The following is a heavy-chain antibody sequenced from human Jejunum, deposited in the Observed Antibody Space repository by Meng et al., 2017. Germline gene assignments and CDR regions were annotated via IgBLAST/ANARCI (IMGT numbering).Heavy chain of an antibody. V-gene: IGHV4-34*01. CDR1: GGSSMVFS. J-gene: IGHJ4*02. CDR2: IHPSGTT. CDR3: TRGTDRAKSGDY. Sequence: QVRLRQWGAGLLKPSETLSLTCAVYGGSSMVFSLGWIRQPPGKGLGGIGEIHPSGTTDYNPSLKSRLTKSLDTSKNQFSLSLNSATAAETGIYYCTRGTDRAKSGDYWAREPWSPSPQ. D-gene: IGHD1-14*01.